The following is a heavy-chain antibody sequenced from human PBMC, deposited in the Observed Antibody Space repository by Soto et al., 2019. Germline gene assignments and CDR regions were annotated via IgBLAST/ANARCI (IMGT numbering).Heavy chain of an antibody. J-gene: IGHJ4*02. CDR2: ISGSGDIT. V-gene: IGHV3-23*01. CDR1: GFTFSSYA. D-gene: IGHD6-13*01. Sequence: EVQLLESGGGLVQPGGSLRLSCAASGFTFSSYAMTWVRQAPGKGLEWVSVISGSGDITYYADSVKGRFTISRDNSKNTLYLQMNSLRAEDTAVYYCAKGVAATATDSDFDYWGQGTLVTVSS. CDR3: AKGVAATATDSDFDY.